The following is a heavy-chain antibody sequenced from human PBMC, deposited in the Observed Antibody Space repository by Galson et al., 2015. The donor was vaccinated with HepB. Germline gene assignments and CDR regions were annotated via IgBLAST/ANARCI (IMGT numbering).Heavy chain of an antibody. J-gene: IGHJ6*03. D-gene: IGHD3-3*01. CDR3: ARTPLRFLDWLPYYDYYYMDD. V-gene: IGHV7-4-1*02. CDR2: MNTNTGKP. CDR1: GYTFTDYV. Sequence: VKVSCKAPGYTFTDYVVNWVRQAPGQGLEWMGWMNTNTGKPTYAPGFAGRFVFSLDTSVTTAYLQISSLETDDTAVYYCARTPLRFLDWLPYYDYYYMDDGGGGTTVTVSS.